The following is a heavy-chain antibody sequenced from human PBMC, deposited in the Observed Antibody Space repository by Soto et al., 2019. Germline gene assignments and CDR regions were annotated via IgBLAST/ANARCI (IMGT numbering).Heavy chain of an antibody. J-gene: IGHJ4*02. CDR3: ARDNVPSDFLDS. CDR1: GFTFNIHN. D-gene: IGHD2-8*01. V-gene: IGHV3-21*01. CDR2: VSSRSSYI. Sequence: PGGSLRLSCSASGFTFNIHNMNWVRQAPGKGLEWVSSVSSRSSYIYYSDSVKGRFTISRDNAKNSLYLQMNSLRAEDTAVYYCARDNVPSDFLDSWGQGTLVTVSS.